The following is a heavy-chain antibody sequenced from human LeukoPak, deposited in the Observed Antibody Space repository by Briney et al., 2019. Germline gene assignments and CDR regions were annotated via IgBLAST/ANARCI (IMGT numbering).Heavy chain of an antibody. J-gene: IGHJ4*02. Sequence: QPGGSLRLSCAAPGITFSSYAMTWVRQAPGKGLEWVSAISGSGVNTYYADSVKGRFTISRDNSKNTVYLQMNSLRAEDTAVFYCAKEGTGIHFDYWGQGTLVTVSS. CDR3: AKEGTGIHFDY. CDR2: ISGSGVNT. CDR1: GITFSSYA. V-gene: IGHV3-23*01. D-gene: IGHD1-1*01.